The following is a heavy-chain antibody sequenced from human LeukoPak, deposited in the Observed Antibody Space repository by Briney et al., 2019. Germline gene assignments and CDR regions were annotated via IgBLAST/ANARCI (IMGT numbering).Heavy chain of an antibody. D-gene: IGHD5-12*01. CDR3: AINGGGDSGYGNFDY. CDR1: GFTFRTYA. J-gene: IGHJ4*02. Sequence: PGGSLRLSCAASGFTFRTYAMTWVRQAPGMRLEWVSTISDSGSSTYYGDSVKGRFAISRDNAKNSLYLQMNSLRAEDTAFYYCAINGGGDSGYGNFDYWGQGTLVTVSS. CDR2: ISDSGSST. V-gene: IGHV3-23*01.